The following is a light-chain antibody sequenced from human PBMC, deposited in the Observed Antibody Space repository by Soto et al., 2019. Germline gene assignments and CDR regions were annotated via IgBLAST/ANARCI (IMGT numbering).Light chain of an antibody. V-gene: IGKV1-39*01. J-gene: IGKJ1*01. CDR3: QQSYSTLVA. CDR2: AAS. Sequence: DIQMTQSPSSLSASVGDRVTITCRASQSISSYLNWYQQKPGKAPKLLIYAASSLQSGVPSRFSGSGSGTDFTLIISSLQPEDFATYYCQQSYSTLVAFGQGTKVDIK. CDR1: QSISSY.